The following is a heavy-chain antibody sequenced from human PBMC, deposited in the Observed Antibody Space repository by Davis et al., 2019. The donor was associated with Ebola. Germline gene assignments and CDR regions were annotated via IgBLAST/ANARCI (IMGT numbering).Heavy chain of an antibody. V-gene: IGHV4-59*12. CDR1: GGSISSYY. CDR2: IYYSGST. Sequence: MPGGSLRLSCTVSGGSISSYYWSWIRQPPGKGLEWIGYIYYSGSTNYNPSLKSRVTISVDTSKNRFSLKLSSVTAADTAVYYCARGRYSYGYFDYWGQGTLVTVSP. J-gene: IGHJ4*02. D-gene: IGHD5-18*01. CDR3: ARGRYSYGYFDY.